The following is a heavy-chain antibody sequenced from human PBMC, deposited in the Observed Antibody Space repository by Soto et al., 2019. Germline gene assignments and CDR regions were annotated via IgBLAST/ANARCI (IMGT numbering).Heavy chain of an antibody. J-gene: IGHJ5*02. CDR1: GGSVSSSSYY. V-gene: IGHV4-39*01. Sequence: PSETLSLTCTVSGGSVSSSSYYWGWIRQPPGKGLEWIGSIYYSGSTYYTPSLKSRVTISVDTSKTQFSLKLSSVTAADTAVYYCARPLVRTQWLAPGCFDPWGQGTLVTVS. CDR2: IYYSGST. D-gene: IGHD6-19*01. CDR3: ARPLVRTQWLAPGCFDP.